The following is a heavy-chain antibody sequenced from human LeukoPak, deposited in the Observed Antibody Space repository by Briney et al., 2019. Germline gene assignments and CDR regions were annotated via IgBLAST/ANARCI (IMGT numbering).Heavy chain of an antibody. CDR2: IYYSGST. V-gene: IGHV4-59*01. D-gene: IGHD6-13*01. Sequence: SETLSLTCTVSGGSISSYYWSWIRQPPGKGLEWIGYIYYSGSTNYNPSLKSRVTISVDTSKNQFSLKLSSVTAADTAVYYCARWIAAAGRPGGYFDYWGRGTLVTVSS. J-gene: IGHJ4*02. CDR3: ARWIAAAGRPGGYFDY. CDR1: GGSISSYY.